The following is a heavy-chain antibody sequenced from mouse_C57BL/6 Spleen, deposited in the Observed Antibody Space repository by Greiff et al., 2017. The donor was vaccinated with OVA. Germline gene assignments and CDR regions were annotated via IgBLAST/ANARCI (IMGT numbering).Heavy chain of an antibody. J-gene: IGHJ4*01. D-gene: IGHD2-5*01. Sequence: QVQLQQPGAELVKPGASVKLSCKASGYTFTSYWMQWVKQRPGQGLEWIGEIDPSDSYTNYNQKFKGKATLTVDTSSSTAYVQLSSRTSEDSAVYYCGAYYSNYRDAMDYWGQGTSVTVSS. CDR3: GAYYSNYRDAMDY. V-gene: IGHV1-50*01. CDR2: IDPSDSYT. CDR1: GYTFTSYW.